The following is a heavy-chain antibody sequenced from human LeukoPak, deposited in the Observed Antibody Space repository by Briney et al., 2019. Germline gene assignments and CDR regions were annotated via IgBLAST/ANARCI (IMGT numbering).Heavy chain of an antibody. CDR2: ISGSGGTT. Sequence: GGSLRLSCAASGFTFSSDGMNWVRQAPGKGLEWVSVISGSGGTTYYADSVKGRFTISRDNSKNTLYLQMNSLRAEDTAVYYCAKDWGGLRNYFDYWGQGTLVTVSS. CDR1: GFTFSSDG. J-gene: IGHJ4*02. CDR3: AKDWGGLRNYFDY. V-gene: IGHV3-23*01. D-gene: IGHD3-16*01.